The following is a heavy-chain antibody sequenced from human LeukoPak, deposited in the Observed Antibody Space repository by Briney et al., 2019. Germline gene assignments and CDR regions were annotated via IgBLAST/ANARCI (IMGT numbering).Heavy chain of an antibody. Sequence: SETLSLTCTVSGGSISSYYWSWIRQPAGKGLEWIGRIYTSGSTNYNPSLKSRVTMSVDTSKNQFSLKLSSVTAADTAVYYCARDFRCRANGECYYDAFDIWGQGTMVTVSS. J-gene: IGHJ3*02. V-gene: IGHV4-4*07. D-gene: IGHD2-8*01. CDR1: GGSISSYY. CDR2: IYTSGST. CDR3: ARDFRCRANGECYYDAFDI.